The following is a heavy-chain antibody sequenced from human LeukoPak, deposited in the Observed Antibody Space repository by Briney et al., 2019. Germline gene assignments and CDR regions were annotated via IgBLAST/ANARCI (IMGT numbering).Heavy chain of an antibody. CDR2: MNPNSGNT. V-gene: IGHV1-8*01. D-gene: IGHD2/OR15-2a*01. CDR1: GYTFTRYD. Sequence: GASVKISCKASGYTFTRYDINWVRQATGQGLEWMGWMNPNSGNTGYAQKFQGRVTMTRNTSISTAYMELSSLRSEDTAVYYCARDFQSRVDDAFDIWGQGTLVTVSS. CDR3: ARDFQSRVDDAFDI. J-gene: IGHJ3*02.